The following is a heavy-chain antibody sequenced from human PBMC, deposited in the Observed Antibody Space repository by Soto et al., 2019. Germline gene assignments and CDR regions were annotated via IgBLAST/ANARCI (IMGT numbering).Heavy chain of an antibody. D-gene: IGHD3-22*01. V-gene: IGHV3-23*01. J-gene: IGHJ6*02. CDR1: GFTFSSYA. CDR2: ISGSGGIT. Sequence: GGSLRLSCAASGFTFSSYAMSWVRQAPGKGLEWVSAISGSGGITYYADSVKGRLTISRDNSKNTLYLQMNSLRAEDTAVYYCAKATYYYDSSGYYSDYYYGMDVWGQGTTVTVSS. CDR3: AKATYYYDSSGYYSDYYYGMDV.